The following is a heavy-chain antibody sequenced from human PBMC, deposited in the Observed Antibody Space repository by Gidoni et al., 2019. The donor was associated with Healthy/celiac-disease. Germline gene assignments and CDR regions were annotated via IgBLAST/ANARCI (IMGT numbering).Heavy chain of an antibody. V-gene: IGHV4-39*01. CDR3: ARLVPAAIGY. CDR2: IYYSGST. J-gene: IGHJ4*02. CDR1: GGSISSSSYY. Sequence: QLQLQESAPGLVKPSETLSLTCTVSGGSISSSSYYWGWIRQPPGKGLEWIGSIYYSGSTYYNPSLKSRVTISVDTSKNQFSLKLSSVTAADTAVYYCARLVPAAIGYWGQGTLVTVSS. D-gene: IGHD2-2*02.